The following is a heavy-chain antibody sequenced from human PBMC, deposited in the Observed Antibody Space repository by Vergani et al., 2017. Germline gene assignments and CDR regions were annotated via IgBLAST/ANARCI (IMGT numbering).Heavy chain of an antibody. J-gene: IGHJ4*02. CDR2: IKQDGSEK. CDR3: AREEEVRGVIYGY. D-gene: IGHD3-10*01. Sequence: EVQLVESGGGLVQPGGSLRLSCAASGFTFSSYWMSWVRQAPGKGLEWVAKIKQDGSEKYYVDSVKGRFTISRDNAKNSLSLQMNSLRDEDTAVYYCAREEEVRGVIYGYWGQGTLVTVSS. V-gene: IGHV3-7*01. CDR1: GFTFSSYW.